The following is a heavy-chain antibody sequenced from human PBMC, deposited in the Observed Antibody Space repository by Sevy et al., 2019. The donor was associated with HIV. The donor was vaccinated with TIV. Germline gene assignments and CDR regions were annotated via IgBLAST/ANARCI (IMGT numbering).Heavy chain of an antibody. J-gene: IGHJ4*02. CDR1: GFTLTSYT. CDR3: AKTVQKLQFHPHYFDY. V-gene: IGHV3-23*01. Sequence: GGSLRLSCAASGFTLTSYTMNWVRQAPGKGLEWVAGISATGGSTYYADSVKGRFTISRDVSKVTLILQMNSLTAVDTAIFYFAKTVQKLQFHPHYFDYWGQGTLVTVSS. D-gene: IGHD2-21*02. CDR2: ISATGGST.